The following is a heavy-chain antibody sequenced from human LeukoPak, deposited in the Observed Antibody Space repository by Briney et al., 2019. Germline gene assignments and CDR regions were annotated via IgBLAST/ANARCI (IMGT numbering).Heavy chain of an antibody. Sequence: GESLRLSCAASGFTFSSYPMHWVRHAPGKGLDRVAVISYDESNKSYADYAQGRFTISRDNSTHTLYLQLHSLRAENPAQYLCARDPNGDYTGASEFWGRGTVVTVSS. J-gene: IGHJ3*01. CDR2: ISYDESNK. CDR1: GFTFSSYP. V-gene: IGHV3-30*07. CDR3: ARDPNGDYTGASEF. D-gene: IGHD4-17*01.